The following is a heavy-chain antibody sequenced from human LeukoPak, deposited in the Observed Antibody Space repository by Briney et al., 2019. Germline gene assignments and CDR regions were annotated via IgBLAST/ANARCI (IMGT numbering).Heavy chain of an antibody. D-gene: IGHD1-26*01. CDR1: GFTFNSYR. J-gene: IGHJ3*02. Sequence: RGSLRLSWVASGFTFNSYRINWVRQAPGEGREWVSPIVTSGTTIHYADSVKDRFTVSRDNAKNQLYLQMNSLREEDRAVYYCAREYSGSYRAFDMWGQGTMVTVSS. CDR3: AREYSGSYRAFDM. CDR2: IVTSGTTI. V-gene: IGHV3-48*02.